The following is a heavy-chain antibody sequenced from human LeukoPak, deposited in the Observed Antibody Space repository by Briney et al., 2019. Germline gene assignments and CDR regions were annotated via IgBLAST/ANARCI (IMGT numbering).Heavy chain of an antibody. J-gene: IGHJ4*02. CDR1: GFTVSSNY. CDR2: IYSGGST. CDR3: AKSNGDYVSVFDY. D-gene: IGHD4-17*01. Sequence: PGGSLRLSCAASGFTVSSNYMSWVRQAPGKGLEWVSVIYSGGSTYYADSVKGWFTISRDNSKNTLYLQMNSLRAEDTAVYYCAKSNGDYVSVFDYWGQGTLVTVSS. V-gene: IGHV3-53*05.